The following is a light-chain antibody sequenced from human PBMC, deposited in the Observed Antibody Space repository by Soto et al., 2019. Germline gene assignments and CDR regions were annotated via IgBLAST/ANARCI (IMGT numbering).Light chain of an antibody. J-gene: IGKJ2*01. CDR2: DAS. CDR1: QSISTW. V-gene: IGKV1-5*01. Sequence: DIQMTQSPSTLSASVEDRVTITFRASQSISTWLAWYQQTPGKAPKLLIFDASSLERGVPSRFSGSGSGTEFTLTISSLQPEDFATYYCQLYNSYTFGQGTRLE. CDR3: QLYNSYT.